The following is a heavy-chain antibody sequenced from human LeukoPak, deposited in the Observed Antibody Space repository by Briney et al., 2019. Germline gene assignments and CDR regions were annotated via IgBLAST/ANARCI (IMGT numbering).Heavy chain of an antibody. J-gene: IGHJ4*02. D-gene: IGHD3-10*01. CDR1: GASLSTFY. CDR2: FYDTGRT. V-gene: IGHV4-59*01. Sequence: PSETLSLTCAVSGASLSTFYWSWIRQPPGKGLESIGCFYDTGRTNYNPSLKSRVTISVDTSKNQVSLQLTSVTAADTAVYFCATGGSGSYHDYWGQGTLVTVSS. CDR3: ATGGSGSYHDY.